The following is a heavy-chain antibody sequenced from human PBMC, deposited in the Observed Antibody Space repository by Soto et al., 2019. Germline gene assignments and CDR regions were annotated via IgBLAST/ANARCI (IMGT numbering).Heavy chain of an antibody. Sequence: GGSLRLSCAASGFTFTTYTMNWVRQAPGKGLEWVSGTLAGGTTYYADSVKGRFTISRDHSQNSVFLQMSSLRDEDTAVYYCAKDRPPDGIWTFDFWGQGTLVTVSS. J-gene: IGHJ4*02. CDR1: GFTFTTYT. CDR2: TLAGGTT. D-gene: IGHD3-9*01. V-gene: IGHV3-23*01. CDR3: AKDRPPDGIWTFDF.